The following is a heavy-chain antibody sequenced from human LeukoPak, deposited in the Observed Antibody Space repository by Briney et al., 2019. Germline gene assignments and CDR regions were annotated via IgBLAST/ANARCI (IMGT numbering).Heavy chain of an antibody. CDR1: GFTFGDYA. V-gene: IGHV3-49*04. CDR3: TGDSPGSN. CDR2: IRSEAYGGTT. J-gene: IGHJ4*02. Sequence: GGSLRLSCTASGFTFGDYAMSWVRQAPGKGLEWVGFIRSEAYGGTTEYAASVKGRFTISRDDSKSIAYLQMNSLKTEDTAVYYCTGDSPGSNWGQGTLVTVSS. D-gene: IGHD3-10*01.